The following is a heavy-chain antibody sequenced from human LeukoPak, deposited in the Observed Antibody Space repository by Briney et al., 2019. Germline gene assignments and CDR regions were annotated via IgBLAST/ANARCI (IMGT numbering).Heavy chain of an antibody. CDR3: AKGPKLGDGFHCDY. J-gene: IGHJ4*02. CDR1: GFTFSNHW. CDR2: INRGGSRT. Sequence: GGSLRLSCAASGFTFSNHWMHWVRQALGKGLMWVSRINRGGSRTDYADSVKGRFTISRDISKNTVYLQMNNLRVDDTAVYYCAKGPKLGDGFHCDYWGQGTLVTVSS. V-gene: IGHV3-74*01. D-gene: IGHD5-24*01.